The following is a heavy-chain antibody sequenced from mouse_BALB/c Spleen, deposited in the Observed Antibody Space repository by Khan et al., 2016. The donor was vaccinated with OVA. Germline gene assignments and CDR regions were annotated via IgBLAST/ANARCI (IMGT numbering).Heavy chain of an antibody. J-gene: IGHJ1*01. CDR2: INPNNGDT. CDR3: ARRDYYAYYWFFDV. Sequence: VQLKQSGPELVKPGASVKISCKTSGFTFTEYTMYWVKQSHGKSLEWIGRINPNNGDTTYTQKFKGKATLTVDKSSSTAYMELRSLTSEDSAVYYCARRDYYAYYWFFDVWGAGTTVTVSS. CDR1: GFTFTEYT. D-gene: IGHD1-2*01. V-gene: IGHV1-18*01.